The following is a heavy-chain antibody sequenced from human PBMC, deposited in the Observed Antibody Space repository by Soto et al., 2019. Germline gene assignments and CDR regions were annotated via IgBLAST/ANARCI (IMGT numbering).Heavy chain of an antibody. CDR1: GYTFTAYY. J-gene: IGHJ3*01. Sequence: QVQLVQSGAEVKKPGASLKISCKASGYTFTAYYLNWVRQAPGQGLEWMGWINPNSGVTNFAQKFHGRVTMSRDASISTAYMEMSRLTFDDTAVYACQRAGEWNEGYGRSHVFYVWGQGKMVTVSS. CDR2: INPNSGVT. D-gene: IGHD1-1*01. CDR3: QRAGEWNEGYGRSHVFYV. V-gene: IGHV1-2*02.